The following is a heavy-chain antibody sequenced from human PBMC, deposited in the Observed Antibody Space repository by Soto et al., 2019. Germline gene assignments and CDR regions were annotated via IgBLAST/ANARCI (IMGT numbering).Heavy chain of an antibody. CDR1: GYTFSTYG. J-gene: IGHJ5*02. Sequence: QVQLVQSGAEVKKPGASVKVSCKASGYTFSTYGFSWVRQAPGQGLEWMGWIGADNGDTNYAQNFQGRVTMTTDTSTTTSYMELRSLTSADTAGYFCARDWKGAEGFEPWGQGTLVTVSS. CDR3: ARDWKGAEGFEP. D-gene: IGHD1-1*01. V-gene: IGHV1-18*01. CDR2: IGADNGDT.